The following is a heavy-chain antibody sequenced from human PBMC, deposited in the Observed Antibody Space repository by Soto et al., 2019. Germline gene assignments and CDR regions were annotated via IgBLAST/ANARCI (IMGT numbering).Heavy chain of an antibody. D-gene: IGHD3-10*01. CDR3: ARGANTTYGCWFDP. CDR2: IKQDGSEK. Sequence: GGSLRLSCAASGFTFSSYWMSWVRQAPGKGLEWVANIKQDGSEKYYVDSVKGRFTISRDNAKNSLYLQMNSLRAEDTAVYYCARGANTTYGCWFDPWGQGTLVTVSS. CDR1: GFTFSSYW. V-gene: IGHV3-7*01. J-gene: IGHJ5*02.